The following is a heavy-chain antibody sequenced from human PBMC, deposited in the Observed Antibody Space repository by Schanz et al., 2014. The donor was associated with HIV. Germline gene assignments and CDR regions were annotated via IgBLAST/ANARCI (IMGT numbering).Heavy chain of an antibody. D-gene: IGHD6-19*01. CDR2: ITPYNDNT. CDR1: GYTFSDHY. J-gene: IGHJ6*02. Sequence: QVQLVQSGAEVKKPGASVKVSCKASGYTFSDHYMHWVRQAPGQGLEWMGWITPYNDNTNYAQKLQGRVSMTADPSTNTAYMEMRGLRFEDTAVYYCASGRRSGIGWRMDVWGQGTTVSVSS. CDR3: ASGRRSGIGWRMDV. V-gene: IGHV1-18*04.